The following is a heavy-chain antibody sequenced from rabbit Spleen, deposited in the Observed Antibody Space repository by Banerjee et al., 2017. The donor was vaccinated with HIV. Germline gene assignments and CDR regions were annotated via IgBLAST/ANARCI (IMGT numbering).Heavy chain of an antibody. D-gene: IGHD4-1*01. V-gene: IGHV1S47*01. CDR3: ARSGYVGWGGDGDLTGNKL. CDR2: IYNGDGST. Sequence: EESGGDLVQPEGSLTLTCKVSGFDFSSDAMCWVRQAPGKRPEWIACIYNGDGSTYYASWVNGRFTISKTSSTTVTLQMTSLTAADTATYFCARSGYVGWGGDGDLTGNKLWGPGTLVTVS. CDR1: GFDFSSDA. J-gene: IGHJ4*01.